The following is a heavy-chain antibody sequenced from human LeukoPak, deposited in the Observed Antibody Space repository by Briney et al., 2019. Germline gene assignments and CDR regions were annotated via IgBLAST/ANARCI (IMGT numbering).Heavy chain of an antibody. Sequence: SETLSLTCAVSGYPIDSSNWWGWIRQPPGKGLEWIGYIYYSGSIYYTPSLKSRVTMSVDTSKNQFSLKLSSVTAVDTAVYYCARKPNSEYYFDYWGQGTLVTVSS. CDR1: GYPIDSSNW. V-gene: IGHV4-28*05. CDR2: IYYSGSI. J-gene: IGHJ4*02. D-gene: IGHD3-16*01. CDR3: ARKPNSEYYFDY.